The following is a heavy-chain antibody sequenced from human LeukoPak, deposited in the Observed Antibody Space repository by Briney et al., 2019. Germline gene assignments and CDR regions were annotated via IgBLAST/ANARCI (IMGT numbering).Heavy chain of an antibody. CDR3: ARDLGMGVY. J-gene: IGHJ4*02. CDR1: GGSISSYY. V-gene: IGHV4-59*01. Sequence: SETLSLNCTVSGGSISSYYWSWIRQPPGKGLEWIGYIYYSGSTNYNPSLKSRVTISVDTSKNQFSLKLSSVTAADTAVYYCARDLGMGVYWGQGALVTVSS. CDR2: IYYSGST. D-gene: IGHD3-16*01.